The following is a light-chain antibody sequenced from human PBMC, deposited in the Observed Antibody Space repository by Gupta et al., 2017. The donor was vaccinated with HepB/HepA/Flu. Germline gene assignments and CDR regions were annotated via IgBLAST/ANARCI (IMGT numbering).Light chain of an antibody. CDR1: SSDFTDYNY. Sequence: QSALTQPRSVSGSPGQSVTISCTGTSSDFTDYNYVSWYQQHPGKAPKLMIYDVNKRPSGVPDRFSGSKSGNTASLIISGLQAEDEADYYCCSYAGIIHRVFGTGTTVTVL. V-gene: IGLV2-11*01. CDR3: CSYAGIIHRV. J-gene: IGLJ1*01. CDR2: DVN.